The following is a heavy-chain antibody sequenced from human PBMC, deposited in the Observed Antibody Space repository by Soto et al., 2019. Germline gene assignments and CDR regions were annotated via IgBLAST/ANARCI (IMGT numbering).Heavy chain of an antibody. V-gene: IGHV1-69*13. D-gene: IGHD6-19*01. CDR2: IIPIFGTA. J-gene: IGHJ5*02. CDR3: AGEGAIGGDGSPPPPWFDP. Sequence: SVKVSCKASGGTFSSYAISWVRQAPGQGLEWMGGIIPIFGTANYAQKFQGRVTITADESTSTAYMELSSLRSEDTAVYYCAGEGAIGGDGSPPPPWFDPWGQGTLVTVSS. CDR1: GGTFSSYA.